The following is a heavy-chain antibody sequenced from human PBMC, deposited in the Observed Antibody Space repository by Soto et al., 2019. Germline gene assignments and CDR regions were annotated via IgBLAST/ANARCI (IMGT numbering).Heavy chain of an antibody. D-gene: IGHD6-13*01. CDR2: INHSGST. J-gene: IGHJ6*03. CDR1: GGSFSGYY. CDR3: AREGYHNYYYMDV. Sequence: SETLSLTCAVYGGSFSGYYWSWIRQPPGKGLEWIGEINHSGSTNYNPSLKSRVTISVDTSKNQFSLKLSSVTAADTAVYYCAREGYHNYYYMDVWGKGTTVTVSS. V-gene: IGHV4-34*01.